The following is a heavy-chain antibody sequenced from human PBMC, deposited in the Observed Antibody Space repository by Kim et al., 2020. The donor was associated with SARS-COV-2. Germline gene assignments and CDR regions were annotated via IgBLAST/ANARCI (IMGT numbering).Heavy chain of an antibody. J-gene: IGHJ4*02. Sequence: EKGRYTSSRDKYKNALYLQMNSLRAEDTAVYYCAKDFYYFGSGTIGGFDYWGQGTLVTVSS. D-gene: IGHD3-10*01. CDR3: AKDFYYFGSGTIGGFDY. V-gene: IGHV3-30*02.